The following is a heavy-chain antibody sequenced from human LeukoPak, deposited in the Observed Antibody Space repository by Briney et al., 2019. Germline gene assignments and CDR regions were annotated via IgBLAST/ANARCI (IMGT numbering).Heavy chain of an antibody. D-gene: IGHD3-10*01. CDR3: ARARMVRGVIITKGNYYFDY. CDR2: INHSGST. J-gene: IGHJ4*02. CDR1: GGSFSGYY. Sequence: SETLSLTCAVYGGSFSGYYWSWIRQPPGKGLEWIGEINHSGSTNYNPSLKSRVTISVDTSKNQFSLKLSSVTAADTAVYYCARARMVRGVIITKGNYYFDYWGQGTLVTVSS. V-gene: IGHV4-34*01.